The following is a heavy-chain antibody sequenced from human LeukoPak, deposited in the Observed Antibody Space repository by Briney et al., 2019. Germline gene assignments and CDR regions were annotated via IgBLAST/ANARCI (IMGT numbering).Heavy chain of an antibody. CDR2: TYYNSKGYN. Sequence: SQTLSLTCAISGDSVSNNDGGWNWIRQSPSRGLEWLGRTYYNSKGYNDYAVSVKIRMTINTDTSKNQFSLQLNSVTPEDTAVYYCARGWLQSGFDYWGQGTLVTVSS. D-gene: IGHD5-24*01. CDR1: GDSVSNNDGG. CDR3: ARGWLQSGFDY. J-gene: IGHJ4*02. V-gene: IGHV6-1*01.